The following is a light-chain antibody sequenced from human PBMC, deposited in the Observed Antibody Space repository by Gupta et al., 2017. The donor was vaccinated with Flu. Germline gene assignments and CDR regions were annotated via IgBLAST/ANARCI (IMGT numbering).Light chain of an antibody. CDR3: QQFDNSPT. J-gene: IGKJ4*01. Sequence: IVLTQSPGTLSLSPGERATLSCRASQSVSSNYLLWYQQKPGQAPRLLIHGASSRATGIPDRFSGSGSGTDFTLTISRLEPEDFAVYYCQQFDNSPTFGGGTKVEIK. CDR1: QSVSSNY. CDR2: GAS. V-gene: IGKV3-20*01.